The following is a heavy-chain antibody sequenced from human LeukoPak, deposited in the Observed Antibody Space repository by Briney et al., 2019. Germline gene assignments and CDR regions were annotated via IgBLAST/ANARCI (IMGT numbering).Heavy chain of an antibody. CDR2: ISGSGGST. V-gene: IGHV3-23*01. D-gene: IGHD3-9*01. CDR1: GFTFSSYA. J-gene: IGHJ4*02. CDR3: AKDWDPYYDILTGYLPSDY. Sequence: GSLRLSCASSGFTFSSYAMSWVRQAPGKGLEWVSAISGSGGSTYYADSVKGRFTISRDNSKNTLYLQMNSLRAEDTAVYYCAKDWDPYYDILTGYLPSDYWGQGTLVTVSS.